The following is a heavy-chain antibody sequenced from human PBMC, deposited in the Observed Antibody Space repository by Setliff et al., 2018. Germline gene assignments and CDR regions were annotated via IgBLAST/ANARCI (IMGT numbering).Heavy chain of an antibody. CDR3: ARAGRIVGVNDAFDI. D-gene: IGHD1-26*01. V-gene: IGHV1-3*01. J-gene: IGHJ3*02. Sequence: ASVKVSCKASGYTFTSYAMHWVRQAPGQRLEWMGWINAGNGNTKYSQKFQGRVTITRDTSASTAYMELSSLRSEDTAVYYCARAGRIVGVNDAFDIWGQGTMVTGSS. CDR2: INAGNGNT. CDR1: GYTFTSYA.